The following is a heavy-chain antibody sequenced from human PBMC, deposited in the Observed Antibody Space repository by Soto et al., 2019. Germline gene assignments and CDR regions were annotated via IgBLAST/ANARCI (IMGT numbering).Heavy chain of an antibody. CDR2: ISYSITT. V-gene: IGHV4-39*01. CDR1: GGSLRRSSYY. CDR3: ATCRFLLVTSGNHDV. Sequence: WETLSLTCTVSGGSLRRSSYYWGWIRQTPGTGLEWIASISYSITTYYTHSLKGRVTISLDSSQNPFSLRLHSTTAADTALYYCATCRFLLVTSGNHDVWGHGPQVTVSS. J-gene: IGHJ4*01. D-gene: IGHD3-10*01.